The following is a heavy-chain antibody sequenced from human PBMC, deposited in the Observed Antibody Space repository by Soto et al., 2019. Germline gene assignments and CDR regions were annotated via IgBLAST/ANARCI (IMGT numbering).Heavy chain of an antibody. CDR1: GFTFDDYT. Sequence: GGSLRLSYAASGFTFDDYTMHWVRQAPGKGLEWVSLISWDGGSTYYADSVKGRFTISRDNSKNSLYLQMNSLRTEDTALYYCAKDDSSGYFSWGQGTLVTVSS. J-gene: IGHJ4*02. V-gene: IGHV3-43*01. D-gene: IGHD3-22*01. CDR3: AKDDSSGYFS. CDR2: ISWDGGST.